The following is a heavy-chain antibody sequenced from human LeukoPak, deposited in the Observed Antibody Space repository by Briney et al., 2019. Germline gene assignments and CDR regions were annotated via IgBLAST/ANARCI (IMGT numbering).Heavy chain of an antibody. CDR2: INPNSGGT. CDR3: ARVEGYSYGYFDY. Sequence: ASVKVSCKASGYTFTSYYMHWVRQAPGQGLEWMGWINPNSGGTNYAQKFPGRGTMTRDTSISTAYMELSRLRSDDTAVYYCARVEGYSYGYFDYWGQGTLVTVSS. CDR1: GYTFTSYY. J-gene: IGHJ4*02. D-gene: IGHD5-18*01. V-gene: IGHV1-2*02.